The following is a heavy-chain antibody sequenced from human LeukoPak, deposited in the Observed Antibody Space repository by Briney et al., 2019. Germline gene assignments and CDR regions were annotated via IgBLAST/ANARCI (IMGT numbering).Heavy chain of an antibody. CDR1: GFTFSSYA. CDR2: ISYDGSNK. D-gene: IGHD2-8*01. Sequence: QPGGSLRLSCAASGFTFSSYAMHWVRQAPGKGLEWVAVISYDGSNKYYADSVKGRFTISRDNSKNTLYLQMNSLRAEDTAVYYCAETLGYCANGVCQPSYGMDVWGQGTTVTVSS. V-gene: IGHV3-30-3*01. J-gene: IGHJ6*02. CDR3: AETLGYCANGVCQPSYGMDV.